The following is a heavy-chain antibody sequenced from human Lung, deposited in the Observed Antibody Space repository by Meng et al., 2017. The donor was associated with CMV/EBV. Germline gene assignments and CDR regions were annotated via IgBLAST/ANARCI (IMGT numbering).Heavy chain of an antibody. D-gene: IGHD3-22*01. CDR1: GDTFRSHA. V-gene: IGHV1-69*10. CDR2: IIPILGIA. Sequence: SXXVSXKASGDTFRSHAISWVRQAPGQGLEWMGGIIPILGIATYAQKFQGRDAIAADKSTTTAYMELSRLRSEDTAVYFCARALYYYDSSGYYPYFDYWDQGXLVTVSS. J-gene: IGHJ4*02. CDR3: ARALYYYDSSGYYPYFDY.